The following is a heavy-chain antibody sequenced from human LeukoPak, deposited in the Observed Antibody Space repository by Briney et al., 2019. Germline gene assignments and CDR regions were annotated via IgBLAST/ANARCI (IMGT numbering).Heavy chain of an antibody. CDR3: ARDREWFGELFLEY. Sequence: GGSLRPSCAASGFTFSSYSMNWVRQAPGKGLEWVSYISSSSSTIYYADSVKGRFTISRDNAKNSLYLQMNSLRAEDTAVYYCARDREWFGELFLEYWGQGTLVTVSS. CDR1: GFTFSSYS. J-gene: IGHJ4*02. V-gene: IGHV3-48*01. D-gene: IGHD3-10*01. CDR2: ISSSSSTI.